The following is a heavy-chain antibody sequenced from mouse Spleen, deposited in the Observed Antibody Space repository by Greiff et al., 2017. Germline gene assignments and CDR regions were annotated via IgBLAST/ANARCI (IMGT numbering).Heavy chain of an antibody. CDR2: IWAGGST. Sequence: VQLVESGPGLVAPSQSLSITCTVSGFSLTSYGVHWVRQPPGKGLEWLGVIWAGGSTNYNSALMSRLSISKDNSKSQVFLKMNSLQTDDTAMYYCARDNPHYFYFDYWGQGTTLTVSS. D-gene: IGHD1-2*01. V-gene: IGHV2-9*02. CDR3: ARDNPHYFYFDY. CDR1: GFSLTSYG. J-gene: IGHJ2*01.